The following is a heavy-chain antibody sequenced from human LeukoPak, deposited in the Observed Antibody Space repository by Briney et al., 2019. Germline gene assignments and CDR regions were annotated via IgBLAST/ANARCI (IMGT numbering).Heavy chain of an antibody. D-gene: IGHD6-13*01. CDR2: INPNSGGT. J-gene: IGHJ4*02. CDR3: ARDFGQQQLALWG. Sequence: GASVKVSCKTSGYTFTGYYMHWVRQAPGQGLEWMGWINPNSGGTNYAQKFQGRVTMTRDTSISTAYAELSRLRSDDTAVYYCARDFGQQQLALWGWGQGTLVTVSS. V-gene: IGHV1-2*02. CDR1: GYTFTGYY.